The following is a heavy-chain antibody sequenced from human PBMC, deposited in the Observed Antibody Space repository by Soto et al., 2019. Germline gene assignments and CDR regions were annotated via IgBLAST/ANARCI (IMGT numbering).Heavy chain of an antibody. D-gene: IGHD3-9*01. CDR1: GFTFSSYA. J-gene: IGHJ6*02. CDR2: ISYDGSNK. V-gene: IGHV3-30-3*01. CDR3: ARSSVLRYFDWLPPTNRYYYGMDV. Sequence: GGSLRLSCAASGFTFSSYAMHWVRQAPGKGLEWVAVISYDGSNKYYADSVKGRFTISRDNSKNTLYLQMNSLRAEDTAVYYCARSSVLRYFDWLPPTNRYYYGMDVWGQGTTVTVSS.